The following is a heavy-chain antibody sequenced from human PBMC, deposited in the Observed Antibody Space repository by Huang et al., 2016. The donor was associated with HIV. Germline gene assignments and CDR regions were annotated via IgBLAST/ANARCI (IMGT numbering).Heavy chain of an antibody. CDR2: IGPYNIKT. J-gene: IGHJ6*03. CDR3: ARENILTDHTGNYYYIDV. V-gene: IGHV1-18*01. CDR1: DYVLTTSA. D-gene: IGHD3-9*01. Sequence: QVRLVQSGAEVKKPGASVKVSCTAYDYVLTTSAYSWVRQAPGQGLEWLGGIGPYNIKTVYGRNLQDRVTITTDTSTGTAYMELRGLRSDDTAVYYCARENILTDHTGNYYYIDVWGDGTTVTVSS.